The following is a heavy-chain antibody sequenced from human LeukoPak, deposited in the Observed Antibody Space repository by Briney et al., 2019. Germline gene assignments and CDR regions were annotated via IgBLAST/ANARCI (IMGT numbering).Heavy chain of an antibody. J-gene: IGHJ4*02. Sequence: GGSLRLSCAASGFTFSSYGMHWVRQAPGKGLEWVAVISYDGSDKYYADSVKGRFTISRDNSKNTLYLQMNSLRAEDTAVYYCVKAILGEVTALDYWGQGTLVTVSS. D-gene: IGHD5-18*01. CDR2: ISYDGSDK. V-gene: IGHV3-30*18. CDR1: GFTFSSYG. CDR3: VKAILGEVTALDY.